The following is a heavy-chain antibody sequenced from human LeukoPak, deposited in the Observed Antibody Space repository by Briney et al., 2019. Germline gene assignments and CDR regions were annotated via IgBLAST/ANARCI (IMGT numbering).Heavy chain of an antibody. CDR2: ISSSGSTI. CDR1: GFTFSDYY. Sequence: GGSLRLSCAASGFTFSDYYMSWIRQAPGKGREGVSYISSSGSTIYYADSVRGRFTISRDNTKNSLFLQMNSLRAEDTAIYYCARDVGTSSNWYDPWGQGTLVTVSS. V-gene: IGHV3-11*04. D-gene: IGHD6-6*01. J-gene: IGHJ5*02. CDR3: ARDVGTSSNWYDP.